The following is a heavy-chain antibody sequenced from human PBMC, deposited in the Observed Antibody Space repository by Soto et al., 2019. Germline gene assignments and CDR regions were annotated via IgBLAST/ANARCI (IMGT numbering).Heavy chain of an antibody. Sequence: GGSLRLSCAASGFTFSSYAMSWVRQAPGKGLEWVSAISGSGGSTYYADSVKGRFTISRDNSKNTLYLQMDSLRAEDTAVYYCAKDLPVVPAAILIGGMDVWGQGTTVTVSS. V-gene: IGHV3-23*01. J-gene: IGHJ6*02. CDR2: ISGSGGST. CDR3: AKDLPVVPAAILIGGMDV. CDR1: GFTFSSYA. D-gene: IGHD2-2*01.